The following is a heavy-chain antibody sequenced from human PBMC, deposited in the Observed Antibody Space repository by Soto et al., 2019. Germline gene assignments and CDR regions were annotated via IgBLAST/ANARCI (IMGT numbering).Heavy chain of an antibody. D-gene: IGHD1-1*01. CDR1: GFNFDDYG. J-gene: IGHJ6*02. CDR3: ARTGARWNYYYGMDV. CDR2: INWNGGNT. Sequence: GGSLRLSCAASGFNFDDYGMSWVRQAPGKGLEWVSGINWNGGNTGHADSVKGRFTISRDNAKSSLYLQMNSLRAEDTALYYCARTGARWNYYYGMDVWGQGTTVTVSS. V-gene: IGHV3-20*04.